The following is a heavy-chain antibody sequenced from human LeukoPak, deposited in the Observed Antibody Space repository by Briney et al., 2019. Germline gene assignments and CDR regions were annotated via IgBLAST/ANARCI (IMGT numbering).Heavy chain of an antibody. CDR3: ATDITMVRGLADV. CDR1: GFTFSSYA. J-gene: IGHJ6*04. D-gene: IGHD3-10*01. CDR2: ISGSGYST. Sequence: GGSLRLSCTASGFTFSSYAMSWVRQAPGKGLEWVSIISGSGYSTYYADSVKGRSTISRDNSKNTLYLQMNSLRAEDTAVYYCATDITMVRGLADVWGKGTTVTVSS. V-gene: IGHV3-23*01.